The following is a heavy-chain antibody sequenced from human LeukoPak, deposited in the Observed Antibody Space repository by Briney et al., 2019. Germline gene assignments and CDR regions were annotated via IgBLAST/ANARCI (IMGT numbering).Heavy chain of an antibody. CDR1: GGSISSGDYY. CDR2: IYYSGST. D-gene: IGHD3-10*01. J-gene: IGHJ4*02. V-gene: IGHV4-30-4*01. CDR3: ARENDYYGSGSPSADY. Sequence: PSETLSLTCTVSGGSISSGDYYWSWIRQPPGKGLEWIGYIYYSGSTYYNPSLKSRVTISVDTSKNQFSLKLSSVTAADTAVYYCARENDYYGSGSPSADYWGQGTLVTVSS.